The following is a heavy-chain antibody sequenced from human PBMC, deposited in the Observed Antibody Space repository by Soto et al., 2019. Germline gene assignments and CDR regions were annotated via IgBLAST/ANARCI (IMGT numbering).Heavy chain of an antibody. Sequence: PSETLSLTCTVSGGSISSGGYYWGWIRQHPGKGLEWIGYIYYSGSTYYNPSLKSRVTISVDTSKNQFSLKLSSVTAADTAVYYCARDASGDFWSGYYTGPGAFDIWGQGTMVTVSS. CDR1: GGSISSGGYY. V-gene: IGHV4-31*03. J-gene: IGHJ3*02. CDR2: IYYSGST. CDR3: ARDASGDFWSGYYTGPGAFDI. D-gene: IGHD3-3*01.